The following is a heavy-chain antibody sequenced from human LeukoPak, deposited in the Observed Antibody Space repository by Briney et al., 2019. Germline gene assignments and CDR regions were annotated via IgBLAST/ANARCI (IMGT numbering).Heavy chain of an antibody. CDR2: IYASGST. CDR3: GRDFYEGDVDHRFHY. J-gene: IGHJ4*02. Sequence: PSETLSLTCAVSGVTISNYYWNWLRQPAGKGLEWIGRIYASGSTNYNPSLKSRVTISMDKSKNHFSLNLKSVTAADTAFYYCGRDFYEGDVDHRFHYWAQGIQVTVSS. CDR1: GVTISNYY. V-gene: IGHV4-4*07. D-gene: IGHD2/OR15-2a*01.